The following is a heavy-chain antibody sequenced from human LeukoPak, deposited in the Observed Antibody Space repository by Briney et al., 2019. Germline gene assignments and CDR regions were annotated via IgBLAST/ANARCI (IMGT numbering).Heavy chain of an antibody. Sequence: GPSVKVSCKASGGTFSSYAISWVRQAPGQGLEWMGGIIPIFGTANYAQKIQGRVTITADKSTSTAYMELSSLRSEDTAVYYWARDIEGSGGYCSGGSCFYGMDVWGKGTTVTVSS. CDR2: IIPIFGTA. J-gene: IGHJ6*04. V-gene: IGHV1-69*06. CDR3: ARDIEGSGGYCSGGSCFYGMDV. CDR1: GGTFSSYA. D-gene: IGHD2-15*01.